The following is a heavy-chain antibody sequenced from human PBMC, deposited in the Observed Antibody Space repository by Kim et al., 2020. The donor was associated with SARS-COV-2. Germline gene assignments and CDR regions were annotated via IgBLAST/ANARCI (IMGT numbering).Heavy chain of an antibody. D-gene: IGHD6-13*01. J-gene: IGHJ4*02. Sequence: NTNYAQKLQGRVTMTTNTSTSTAYMELRSLRSDDTAVYYCARGYSSSPDYWGQGTLVTVSS. CDR2: NT. V-gene: IGHV1-18*01. CDR3: ARGYSSSPDY.